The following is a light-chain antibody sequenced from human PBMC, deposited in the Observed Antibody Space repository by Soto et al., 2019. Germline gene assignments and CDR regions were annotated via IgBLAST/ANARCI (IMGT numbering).Light chain of an antibody. CDR2: RAS. V-gene: IGKV3-15*01. J-gene: IGKJ2*01. Sequence: EIVMTQSPATLSVSPGERTTLSCRASQSVGINLAWYQQRPGQAPRLLVYRASTRATGIPARFSGSGSGTEFTLTISSLQSEDSAVYYCQHYNIWPPFTFGQGTRLEIK. CDR3: QHYNIWPPFT. CDR1: QSVGIN.